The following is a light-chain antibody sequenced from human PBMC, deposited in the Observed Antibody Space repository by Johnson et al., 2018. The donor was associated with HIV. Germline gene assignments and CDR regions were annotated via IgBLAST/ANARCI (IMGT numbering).Light chain of an antibody. J-gene: IGLJ1*01. CDR1: SSNIGNNY. CDR2: DNN. V-gene: IGLV1-51*01. CDR3: GTWDSSLSVGV. Sequence: QSVLTQPPSVSAAPGQKITVSCSGSSSNIGNNYVSWYQQLPGTAPKLLIYDNNKRPSGIPDRFSGSKSGTSATLGITGLLTGDEADYYCGTWDSSLSVGVFGTGTKVTVL.